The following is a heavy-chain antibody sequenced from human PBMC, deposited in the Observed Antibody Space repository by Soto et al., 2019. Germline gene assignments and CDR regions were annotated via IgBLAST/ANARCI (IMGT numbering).Heavy chain of an antibody. CDR1: GFSLSGTSVG. D-gene: IGHD3-22*01. J-gene: IGHJ4*02. Sequence: QITLKESGPALVNPTQTLTLTCSFSGFSLSGTSVGVGWIRQPPGKALEWLTLMYGNDDKRYNPSLKSRLTIQKDTSKNQVVLTMTNMHPGDSAPYYCARRDTSGYYPRPCAFWCKGTLVTVSS. CDR3: ARRDTSGYYPRPCAF. V-gene: IGHV2-5*01. CDR2: MYGNDDK.